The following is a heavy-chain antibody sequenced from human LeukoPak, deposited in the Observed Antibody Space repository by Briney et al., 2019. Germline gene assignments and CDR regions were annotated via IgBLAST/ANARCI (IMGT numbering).Heavy chain of an antibody. D-gene: IGHD3-22*01. Sequence: GGSLRLSCAASGFTVSSNYMTWVRQAPGKGLEWVSVIYSGGSTYYADSVKGRFTISRDNSKNTLYLQMNSLRAEDTAVYYCARKGCYDSSGLDYWGQGTLVTVSS. V-gene: IGHV3-66*01. J-gene: IGHJ4*02. CDR2: IYSGGST. CDR1: GFTVSSNY. CDR3: ARKGCYDSSGLDY.